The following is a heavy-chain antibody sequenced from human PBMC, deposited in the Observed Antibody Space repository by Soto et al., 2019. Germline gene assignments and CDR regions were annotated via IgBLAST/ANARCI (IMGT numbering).Heavy chain of an antibody. Sequence: ASVKVSCKTSGYTFTSYEIHWARQAPGQGLEWMGLINVGNGNTRNSQKFQGRVTITRDTYATTAYMELSSLRSEDTAVYYCARDPAGSGPNFDFWGQGTLVTVSS. J-gene: IGHJ4*02. CDR2: INVGNGNT. CDR1: GYTFTSYE. V-gene: IGHV1-3*01. D-gene: IGHD6-19*01. CDR3: ARDPAGSGPNFDF.